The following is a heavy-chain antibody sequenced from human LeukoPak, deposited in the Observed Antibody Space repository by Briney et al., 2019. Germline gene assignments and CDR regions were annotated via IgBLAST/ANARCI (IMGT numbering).Heavy chain of an antibody. J-gene: IGHJ4*02. CDR1: GYSISSGYY. D-gene: IGHD1-7*01. CDR2: IYHSGST. CDR3: ANSPTGLTGTTGAN. V-gene: IGHV4-38-2*02. Sequence: PSKTLSLTCTVSGYSISSGYYWGWIRQPPGKGLEWIGSIYHSGSTYYNPSLKSRVTISVDTSKNQFSLKLSSVTAADTAVYYCANSPTGLTGTTGANWGQGTLVTVSS.